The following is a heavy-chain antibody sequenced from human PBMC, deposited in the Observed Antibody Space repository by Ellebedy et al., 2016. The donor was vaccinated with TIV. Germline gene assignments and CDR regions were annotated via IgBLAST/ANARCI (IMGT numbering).Heavy chain of an antibody. V-gene: IGHV3-7*01. J-gene: IGHJ4*02. CDR3: ARAEEQPGPIDY. D-gene: IGHD6-13*01. Sequence: GESLKISXAASGFTFSSYWMSWVRQAPGKGLEWVANIKQDGSEKYYVDSVKGRFTISRDNAKNSLYLQMNSLRAEDTAVYYCARAEEQPGPIDYWGQGTLVTVSS. CDR2: IKQDGSEK. CDR1: GFTFSSYW.